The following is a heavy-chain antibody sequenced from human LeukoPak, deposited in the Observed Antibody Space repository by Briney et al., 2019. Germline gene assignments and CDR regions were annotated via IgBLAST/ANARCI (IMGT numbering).Heavy chain of an antibody. CDR3: ASNSGSYRQIDY. CDR2: IYYSGST. V-gene: IGHV4-30-4*08. Sequence: SETLSLTCTVSGGSISSGDYYWSWIRQPPGKGLEWIGYIYYSGSTYYNPSLKSRVTISVDTSKNQFSLKLSSVTAADTAVYYCASNSGSYRQIDYWGQGTLVTVSS. J-gene: IGHJ4*02. D-gene: IGHD1-26*01. CDR1: GGSISSGDYY.